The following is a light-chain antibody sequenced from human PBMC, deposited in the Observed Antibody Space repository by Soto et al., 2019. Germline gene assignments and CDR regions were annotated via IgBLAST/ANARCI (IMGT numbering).Light chain of an antibody. CDR3: QVWDSGTDQMI. CDR2: YDI. J-gene: IGLJ2*01. CDR1: NIEDKS. Sequence: SYELTQPPSVSVAPGKTATITCGGNNIEDKSVHWYQQKPGQAPVLVIYYDIDRPSGIPERFSGSNSGNTATLTIIRVEAGDEADYYCQVWDSGTDQMIFGGGTKLTVL. V-gene: IGLV3-21*04.